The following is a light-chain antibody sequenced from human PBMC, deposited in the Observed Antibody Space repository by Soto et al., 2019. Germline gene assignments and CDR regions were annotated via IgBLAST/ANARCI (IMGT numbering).Light chain of an antibody. Sequence: LTQPPSVSGSPGQSVTISCTGTSSDVGSYNRLSWYQQPPGTAPKLIMYEVNTRPSGVPDRFSGSKSGSTASLTISGLQTEDEADYYCSLYISGSTYVFGTGTKVTVL. CDR1: SSDVGSYNR. J-gene: IGLJ1*01. V-gene: IGLV2-18*01. CDR3: SLYISGSTYV. CDR2: EVN.